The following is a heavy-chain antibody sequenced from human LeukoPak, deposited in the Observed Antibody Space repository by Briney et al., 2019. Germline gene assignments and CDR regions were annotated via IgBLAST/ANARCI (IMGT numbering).Heavy chain of an antibody. J-gene: IGHJ4*02. CDR2: IIPIFGTA. Sequence: SVKVSCKASGGTFSSYAISWVRQAPGQGLEWMGGIIPIFGTANYAQKFQGRVTITMDESTSTAYMELSSLRSEDTAVYYCARGEVPAAINTFDYWGQGTLVTVSS. CDR3: ARGEVPAAINTFDY. V-gene: IGHV1-69*05. D-gene: IGHD2-2*01. CDR1: GGTFSSYA.